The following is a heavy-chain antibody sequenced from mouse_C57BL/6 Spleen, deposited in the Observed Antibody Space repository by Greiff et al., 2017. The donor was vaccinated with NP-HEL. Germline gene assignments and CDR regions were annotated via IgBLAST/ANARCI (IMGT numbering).Heavy chain of an antibody. J-gene: IGHJ3*01. CDR3: AHITTGFAY. D-gene: IGHD1-1*01. CDR2: IDPSDSYT. V-gene: IGHV1-50*01. Sequence: QVQLKQPGAELVKPGASVKLSCKASGYTFTSYWMQWVKQRPGQGLEWIGEIDPSDSYTNYNQKFKGKATLTVDTSSSTAYMQLSSLTSEDSAVYYCAHITTGFAYWGQGTLVTVSA. CDR1: GYTFTSYW.